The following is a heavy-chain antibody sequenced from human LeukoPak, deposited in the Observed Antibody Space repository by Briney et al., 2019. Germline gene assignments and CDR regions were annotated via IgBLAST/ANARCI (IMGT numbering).Heavy chain of an antibody. Sequence: GGSLRLSCSASGFTFSSSAMSWVRKAPGKGLEWVSAISNNGGYTYYADSVQGRFTISRDNSKSTLCLQMNSLRAEDTAVYYCARDFRSGFPNWFDPWGQGALVTVSS. V-gene: IGHV3-23*01. D-gene: IGHD3-3*01. J-gene: IGHJ5*02. CDR2: ISNNGGYT. CDR3: ARDFRSGFPNWFDP. CDR1: GFTFSSSA.